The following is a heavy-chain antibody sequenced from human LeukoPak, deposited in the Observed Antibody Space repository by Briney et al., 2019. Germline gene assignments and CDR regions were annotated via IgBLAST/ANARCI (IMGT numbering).Heavy chain of an antibody. CDR3: ARLGWATAPLDY. CDR2: ISSSSSYT. D-gene: IGHD5-12*01. CDR1: GFTFSDYY. J-gene: IGHJ4*02. Sequence: GGSLRLSCAAPGFTFSDYYMSWLRLAPGKGLEWVSYISSSSSYTNYADSVKGRFTISRDNAKNSLYLQMNSLRAEDTAVYYCARLGWATAPLDYWGQGTLVTVSS. V-gene: IGHV3-11*06.